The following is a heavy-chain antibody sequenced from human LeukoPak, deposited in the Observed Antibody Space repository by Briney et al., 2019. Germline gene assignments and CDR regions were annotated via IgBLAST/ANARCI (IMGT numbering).Heavy chain of an antibody. CDR1: GFTFSSYA. J-gene: IGHJ5*02. Sequence: GGSLRLSCAASGFTFSSYAMSWVRQAPGEGLEWVSAISGSGGSTYYADSVKGRFTISRDNSKNTLYLQMNSLRAEDTAVYYCAKDARGSGSSRPNWFDPWGQGTLVTVSS. CDR3: AKDARGSGSSRPNWFDP. CDR2: ISGSGGST. V-gene: IGHV3-23*01. D-gene: IGHD3-10*01.